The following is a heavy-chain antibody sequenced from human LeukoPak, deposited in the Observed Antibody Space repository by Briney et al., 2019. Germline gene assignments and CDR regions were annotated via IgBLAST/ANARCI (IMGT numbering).Heavy chain of an antibody. CDR2: IRSRTNGGTS. J-gene: IGHJ4*02. CDR1: GFTFDDFA. V-gene: IGHV3-49*04. Sequence: GGSLRLSCTAYGFTFDDFAMTWVRQAPGKGLECIGFIRSRTNGGTSEYAASVKGRFTFSRDDSQSIAYLQMNSLKTEDTAVYFCTYDSSGYNYYFDHWGQGTLVTVSS. D-gene: IGHD3-22*01. CDR3: TYDSSGYNYYFDH.